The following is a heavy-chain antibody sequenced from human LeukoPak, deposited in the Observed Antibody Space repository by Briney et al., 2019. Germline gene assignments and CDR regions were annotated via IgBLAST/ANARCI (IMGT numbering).Heavy chain of an antibody. D-gene: IGHD2-15*01. Sequence: SETLSLTCTVSGGSISSTSYYCGWIRQPPGNGLEWIGSIDYSETTYYNPSLKSRVTISVDTSNNQFSLKLSFVTASDTAVYYCARHRRIGGSSDNWFDPWGQGTLVTVSS. J-gene: IGHJ5*02. V-gene: IGHV4-39*01. CDR2: IDYSETT. CDR1: GGSISSTSYY. CDR3: ARHRRIGGSSDNWFDP.